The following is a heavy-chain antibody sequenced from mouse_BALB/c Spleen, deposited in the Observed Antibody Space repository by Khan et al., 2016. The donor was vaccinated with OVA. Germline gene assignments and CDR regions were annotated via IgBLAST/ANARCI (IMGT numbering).Heavy chain of an antibody. CDR2: INPSSGYT. Sequence: QVPLPHSVAELVKPGASVKMSRKASGYTFTSYTMHWVKQRPGQGLEWIGYINPSSGYTKYNQKFKDKATLTADKSSSTAYMQLSSLTSEDSAVYYCARKSTRASYWGQGTTLTVSS. CDR1: GYTFTSYT. D-gene: IGHD3-1*01. J-gene: IGHJ2*01. CDR3: ARKSTRASY. V-gene: IGHV1-4*01.